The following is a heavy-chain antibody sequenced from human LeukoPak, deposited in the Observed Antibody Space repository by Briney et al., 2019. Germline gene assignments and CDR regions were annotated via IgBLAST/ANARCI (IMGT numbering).Heavy chain of an antibody. CDR1: GFTFSNSC. CDR3: ARDRAYGTFDY. V-gene: IGHV3-7*01. J-gene: IGHJ4*02. Sequence: GGSLRLSCVDSGFTFSNSCMSWVRQAPGRGLEWVATSNADGSEEFYVESVKGRFTISRNNARNSLFLHMDSLRAEDTAVYYCARDRAYGTFDYWGQGTLVTVPS. D-gene: IGHD4-17*01. CDR2: SNADGSEE.